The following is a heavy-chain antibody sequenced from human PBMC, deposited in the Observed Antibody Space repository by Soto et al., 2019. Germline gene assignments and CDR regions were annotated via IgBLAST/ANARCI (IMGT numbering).Heavy chain of an antibody. D-gene: IGHD1-26*01. J-gene: IGHJ5*02. CDR2: VSGYNGHT. CDR1: GYTFFSYA. CDR3: ARFLGPTSSENWFDP. Sequence: KLVQSGAEVKKPGASVKVSCQTSGYTFFSYAITWVRQAPGQGLEWMGWVSGYNGHTNYAQKCQKIVTMTRDISTTTVFMEVRNLRSDDTAVYYCARFLGPTSSENWFDPWGQGTLVTVSS. V-gene: IGHV1-18*01.